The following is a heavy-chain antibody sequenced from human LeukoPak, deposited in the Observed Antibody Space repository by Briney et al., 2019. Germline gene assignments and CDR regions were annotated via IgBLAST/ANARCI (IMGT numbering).Heavy chain of an antibody. V-gene: IGHV1-8*01. CDR3: ARVASRFYGSGSYYVY. D-gene: IGHD3-10*01. Sequence: GASVKVSCKASGYTFTSYDINWVRQATGQGLEWMGWMNPNSGNTGYAQKFQGRVTMTRNTSISTAYMELSSLRSEDTAVYYCARVASRFYGSGSYYVYWGQGTLVTVSS. CDR1: GYTFTSYD. CDR2: MNPNSGNT. J-gene: IGHJ4*02.